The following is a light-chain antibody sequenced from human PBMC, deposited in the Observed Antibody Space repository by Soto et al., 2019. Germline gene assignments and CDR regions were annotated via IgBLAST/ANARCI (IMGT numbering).Light chain of an antibody. J-gene: IGLJ1*01. CDR1: SSDVGSYNL. Sequence: QSALTQPASVSGSPGQSITISCTGTSSDVGSYNLVSWYQQLPGKAPKVIICEVNKRPSGVSYRFSGSKSGNTASLTISGLQTEDEADYYCCSYAGTVAYGFGTGTKVTVL. CDR3: CSYAGTVAYG. V-gene: IGLV2-23*02. CDR2: EVN.